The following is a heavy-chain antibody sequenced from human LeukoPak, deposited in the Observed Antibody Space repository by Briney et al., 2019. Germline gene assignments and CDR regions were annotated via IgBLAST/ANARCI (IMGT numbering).Heavy chain of an antibody. V-gene: IGHV4-59*01. J-gene: IGHJ4*02. CDR3: ARDGGSCGGSCWDFDY. CDR1: GGSMTSYY. D-gene: IGHD2-15*01. CDR2: IYYSGST. Sequence: SETLSLTCTVSGGSMTSYYWTWIRQPLGKGLEWIGYIYYSGSTNYNPSLKSRVTISVDTSKNQFSLKLSSVTAADTAVYYCARDGGSCGGSCWDFDYWGQGTLVTVSS.